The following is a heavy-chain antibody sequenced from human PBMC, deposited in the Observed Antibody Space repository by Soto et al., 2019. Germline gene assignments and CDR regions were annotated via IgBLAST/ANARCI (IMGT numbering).Heavy chain of an antibody. CDR2: IYYSGST. V-gene: IGHV4-59*01. D-gene: IGHD6-19*01. Sequence: SETLSLTCTVSGGSISSYYWSWIRQPPGKGLEWIGYIYYSGSTNYNPSLKSRVTISVDTSKNQFSLKLSSVTAADTAVYYCASSPYRIAVAGTIFGYFDYWGQGTLVTVSS. J-gene: IGHJ4*02. CDR1: GGSISSYY. CDR3: ASSPYRIAVAGTIFGYFDY.